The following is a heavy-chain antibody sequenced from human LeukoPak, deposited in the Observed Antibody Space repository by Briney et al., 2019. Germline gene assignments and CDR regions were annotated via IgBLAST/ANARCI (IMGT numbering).Heavy chain of an antibody. Sequence: GGSLRLSCAASGFTFSNYGMHWGRQGTGKSLEWVSAIGTAGDTHYAGSVKGRFTISRENAKNSLYLQMNNLRAGDTAVYYCARVRSDSNGWYHVLDWGQGTLVTVSS. CDR1: GFTFSNYG. CDR2: IGTAGDT. D-gene: IGHD6-19*01. CDR3: ARVRSDSNGWYHVLD. V-gene: IGHV3-13*01. J-gene: IGHJ4*02.